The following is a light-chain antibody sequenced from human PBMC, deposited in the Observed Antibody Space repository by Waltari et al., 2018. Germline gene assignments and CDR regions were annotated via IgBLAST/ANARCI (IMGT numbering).Light chain of an antibody. CDR2: KVS. Sequence: VMTQSPLSLSVTLGQSASISCSSSQSLVYSDGNTFLNLFQQRPGQSPRRLIYKVSNRDSGVPDRFSGSGSGTDFTLEISRVEPEDVGLYYCMQGTHWSFTFGQGTKLEI. J-gene: IGKJ2*01. V-gene: IGKV2-30*01. CDR3: MQGTHWSFT. CDR1: QSLVYSDGNTF.